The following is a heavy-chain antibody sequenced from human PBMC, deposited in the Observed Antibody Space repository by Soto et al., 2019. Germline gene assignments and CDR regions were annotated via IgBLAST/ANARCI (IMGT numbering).Heavy chain of an antibody. CDR3: ARDLYS. Sequence: PSETLSLTWAVYGGSFSAYYWSWIRQPPGKGLEWIGGINHSGGTSYNPSLKSRVTISVDTSKSQFSLKLTSVTAEDTAVYYSARDLYSWGQGTMVTVSS. J-gene: IGHJ4*02. CDR1: GGSFSAYY. D-gene: IGHD2-15*01. CDR2: INHSGGT. V-gene: IGHV4-34*01.